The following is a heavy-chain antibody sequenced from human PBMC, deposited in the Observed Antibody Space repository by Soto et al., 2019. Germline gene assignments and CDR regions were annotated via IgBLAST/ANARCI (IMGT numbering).Heavy chain of an antibody. CDR2: IYWDDDK. Sequence: QITLKESGPTLVKPTQTLTLTCTFSGFSLSTSGVGVGWIRQPPGKALEWLALIYWDDDKRYSPSLKSRLTITKDTSKNQVVLTMTNMDPVDTATYYCAPLYSSGWYGSPFDYWGQGTLVTVSS. J-gene: IGHJ4*02. CDR3: APLYSSGWYGSPFDY. CDR1: GFSLSTSGVG. V-gene: IGHV2-5*02. D-gene: IGHD6-19*01.